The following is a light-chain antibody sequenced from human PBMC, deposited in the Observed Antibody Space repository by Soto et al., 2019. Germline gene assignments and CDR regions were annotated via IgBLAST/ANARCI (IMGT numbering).Light chain of an antibody. CDR2: QNN. CDR3: QAWDSSTVV. V-gene: IGLV3-1*01. J-gene: IGLJ3*02. CDR1: KLGDKF. Sequence: SYELTQPPSVSVSPGQTASITCSGDKLGDKFASWYQQRPGQSPVLVIYQNNKRPSGIPERFSGSNSGNTASLTISGTQAMDEADYYCQAWDSSTVVFGGGTKLTVL.